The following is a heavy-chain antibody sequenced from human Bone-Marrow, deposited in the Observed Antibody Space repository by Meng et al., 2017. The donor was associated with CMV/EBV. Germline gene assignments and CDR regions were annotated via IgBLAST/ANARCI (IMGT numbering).Heavy chain of an antibody. CDR3: ARDALSSGGDD. J-gene: IGHJ4*02. Sequence: GGSLRLSCAASGFTFSDYYMTWIRQAPGKGLEWVSSVSSSGSSIEYADSVRGRFTISRDNARNSVYLEMSGLRVEDTAVDYCARDALSSGGDDWGQGALVTVSS. D-gene: IGHD6-19*01. V-gene: IGHV3-11*04. CDR1: GFTFSDYY. CDR2: VSSSGSSI.